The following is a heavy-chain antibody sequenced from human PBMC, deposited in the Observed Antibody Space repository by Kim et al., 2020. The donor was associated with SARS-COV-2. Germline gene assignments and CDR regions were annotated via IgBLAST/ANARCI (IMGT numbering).Heavy chain of an antibody. Sequence: SETLSLTCTVSGGSISSSSYYWGWIRQPPGKGLEWIGSIYYSGSTYYNPSLKSRVTISVDTSKNQLSLKLSSVTAADTAVYYCARHDPQWLRFEGYFDYWGQGTLVTVSS. D-gene: IGHD5-12*01. CDR1: GGSISSSSYY. V-gene: IGHV4-39*01. J-gene: IGHJ4*02. CDR3: ARHDPQWLRFEGYFDY. CDR2: IYYSGST.